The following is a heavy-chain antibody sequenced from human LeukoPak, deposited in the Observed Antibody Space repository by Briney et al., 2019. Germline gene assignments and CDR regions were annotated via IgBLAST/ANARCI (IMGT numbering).Heavy chain of an antibody. Sequence: SETLSLTCTVSGGSISSYYWSWIRQPPGKGLEWIGYIYNSGTTNYNPSLKGRATISVDTSKNQFSLRLRSVTAADTAVYYCARDHNYGHSFFGYWGQGTLVTASS. CDR2: IYNSGTT. V-gene: IGHV4-59*01. D-gene: IGHD5-18*01. J-gene: IGHJ4*02. CDR3: ARDHNYGHSFFGY. CDR1: GGSISSYY.